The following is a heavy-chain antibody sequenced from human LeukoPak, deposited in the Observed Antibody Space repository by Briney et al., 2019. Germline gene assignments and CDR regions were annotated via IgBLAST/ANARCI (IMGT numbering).Heavy chain of an antibody. CDR1: GGTFSSYA. V-gene: IGHV1-2*06. Sequence: ASVKVSCKASGGTFSSYAISWVRQAPGQGLEWMGRINPNSGGTNYAQKFQGRVTMTRGTSISTAYMELSRLRSDDTAVYYCARGYYDSSGLGFDYWGQGTLVTVSS. CDR3: ARGYYDSSGLGFDY. D-gene: IGHD3-22*01. J-gene: IGHJ4*02. CDR2: INPNSGGT.